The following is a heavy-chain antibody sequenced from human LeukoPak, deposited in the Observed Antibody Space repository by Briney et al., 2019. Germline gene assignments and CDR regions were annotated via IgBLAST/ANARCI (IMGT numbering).Heavy chain of an antibody. Sequence: SVKVSCKASGGTFSSYAISWVRQAPGQGLEWMGGIIPIFATANYAQKFQGRVTITADESTSTAYMELSSLRSEDTAVYYCARAPGFGELFPMDVWGQGTTVTVSS. CDR2: IIPIFATA. D-gene: IGHD3-10*01. J-gene: IGHJ6*02. CDR3: ARAPGFGELFPMDV. V-gene: IGHV1-69*13. CDR1: GGTFSSYA.